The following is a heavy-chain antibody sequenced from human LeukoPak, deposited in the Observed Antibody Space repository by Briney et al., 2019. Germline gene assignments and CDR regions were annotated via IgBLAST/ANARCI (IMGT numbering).Heavy chain of an antibody. D-gene: IGHD3-10*01. CDR2: INPSGGSA. CDR1: GYTFTSYY. Sequence: ASVKVSCKASGYTFTSYYVHWLRQAPGQGLEWLGIINPSGGSATYAQKFQGRVTMTRDTSTSTVYMELSSLRSEDTAMYYCARDADYYGSGTYYMDVWGKGTTVTVSS. V-gene: IGHV1-46*01. J-gene: IGHJ6*03. CDR3: ARDADYYGSGTYYMDV.